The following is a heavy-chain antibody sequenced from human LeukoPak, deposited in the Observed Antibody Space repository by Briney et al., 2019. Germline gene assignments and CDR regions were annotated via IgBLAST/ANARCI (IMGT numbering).Heavy chain of an antibody. CDR2: IYYSGST. Sequence: PSETLSLTCTVSGGSISSSSYYWGWIRQPPGKGLEWIGSIYYSGSTYYNPSLKSRVTISVDTSKNQFSLKLSSVTAADTAVYYCARRKIVVASHSFRNWGQGTLVTVSS. J-gene: IGHJ4*02. CDR3: ARRKIVVASHSFRN. CDR1: GGSISSSSYY. V-gene: IGHV4-39*07. D-gene: IGHD2-21*01.